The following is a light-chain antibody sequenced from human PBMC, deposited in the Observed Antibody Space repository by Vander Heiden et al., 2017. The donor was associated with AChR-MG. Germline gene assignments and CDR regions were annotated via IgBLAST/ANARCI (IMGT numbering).Light chain of an antibody. CDR3: CSYAGYDVV. J-gene: IGLJ2*01. CDR2: EVS. V-gene: IGLV2-23*02. Sequence: QSALTQPASVSGSPGQSITISCTGTSSDVGSYNLVSWYQQHPGKAPKLMIHEVSKRPSGVSNRFSGSKSGNTASLTISGLQAEDEADYYCCSYAGYDVVFGGGTKPTVL. CDR1: SSDVGSYNL.